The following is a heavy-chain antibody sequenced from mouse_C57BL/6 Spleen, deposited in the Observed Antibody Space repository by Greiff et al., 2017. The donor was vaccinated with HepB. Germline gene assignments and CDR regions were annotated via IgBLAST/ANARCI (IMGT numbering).Heavy chain of an antibody. Sequence: EVMLVESGPGMVKPSQSLSLTCTVTGYSITSGYDWHWIRHFPGNKLEWMGYISYSGSTNYNPSLKSRISITHDTSKNHFFLKLNSVTTEDTATYYCARGSSYEYYFDYWGQGTTLTVSS. D-gene: IGHD1-1*01. V-gene: IGHV3-1*01. CDR2: ISYSGST. CDR1: GYSITSGYD. CDR3: ARGSSYEYYFDY. J-gene: IGHJ2*01.